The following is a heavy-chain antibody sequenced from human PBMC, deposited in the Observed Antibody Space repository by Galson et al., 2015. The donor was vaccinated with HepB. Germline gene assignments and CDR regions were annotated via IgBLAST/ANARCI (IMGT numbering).Heavy chain of an antibody. V-gene: IGHV3-23*01. Sequence: SLRLSCAASGFTFSSDCTTWVRQTPGKGLEWVSAISTGDDHRYYADSVKGRFTISRDNSKSTLFLHMNSLTPEDTAVYYCAIVWDGPWPYFDQWGQGTRVTVSS. J-gene: IGHJ4*02. CDR2: ISTGDDHR. CDR3: AIVWDGPWPYFDQ. CDR1: GFTFSSDC. D-gene: IGHD3-16*01.